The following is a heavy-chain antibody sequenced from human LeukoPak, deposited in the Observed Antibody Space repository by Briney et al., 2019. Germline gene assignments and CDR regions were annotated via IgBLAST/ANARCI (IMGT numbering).Heavy chain of an antibody. V-gene: IGHV1-8*02. CDR1: GGTFSSYA. CDR2: ISPYNGDR. Sequence: ASVKVSCKASGGTFSSYAISWVRQAPGQGLEWMGWISPYNGDRRDALKFQDRVTMTRDTSISTAYMELSRLRSDDTAIYYCARGAILRYFDWLLGANWFDSWGQGTLVTVSS. D-gene: IGHD3-9*01. CDR3: ARGAILRYFDWLLGANWFDS. J-gene: IGHJ5*01.